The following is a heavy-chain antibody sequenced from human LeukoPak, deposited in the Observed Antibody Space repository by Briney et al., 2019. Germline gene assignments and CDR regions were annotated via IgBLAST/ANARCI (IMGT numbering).Heavy chain of an antibody. D-gene: IGHD6-19*01. CDR3: ANIAVAGTDYFDY. J-gene: IGHJ4*02. Sequence: GGSLRLSCAASGFTFSSYAMSWVRQAPGKGLEWVSAISGSCGSTYYADSVKGRFTISRDNSKNTLYLQMNSLRAEDTAVYYCANIAVAGTDYFDYWGQGTQVTVSS. CDR2: ISGSCGST. CDR1: GFTFSSYA. V-gene: IGHV3-23*01.